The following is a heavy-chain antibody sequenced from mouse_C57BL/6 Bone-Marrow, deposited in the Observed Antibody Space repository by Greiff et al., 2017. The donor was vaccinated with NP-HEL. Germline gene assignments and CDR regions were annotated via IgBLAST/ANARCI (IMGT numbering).Heavy chain of an antibody. V-gene: IGHV5-6*01. CDR3: ARPIYYYGSSYGDYAMDY. CDR1: GFTFSSYG. CDR2: ISSGGSYT. J-gene: IGHJ4*01. Sequence: DVHLVESGGDLVKPGGSLKLSCAASGFTFSSYGMSWVRQTPDKRLEWVATISSGGSYTYYPDSVKGRFTISRDNAKNTLYLQMSSLKSEDTAMYYCARPIYYYGSSYGDYAMDYWGQGTSVTVSS. D-gene: IGHD1-1*01.